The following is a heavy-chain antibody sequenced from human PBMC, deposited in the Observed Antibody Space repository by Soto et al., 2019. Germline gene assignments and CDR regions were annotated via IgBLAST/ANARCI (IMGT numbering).Heavy chain of an antibody. CDR3: AREITMVRGVIISYYFDY. CDR2: IWYDGSNK. D-gene: IGHD3-10*01. J-gene: IGHJ4*02. V-gene: IGHV3-33*01. CDR1: GFTFSSYG. Sequence: ESGGGVVQPGRSLRLSCAASGFTFSSYGMHWVRQAPGKGLEWVAVIWYDGSNKYYADSVKGRFTISRDNSKNTLYLQMNSLRAEDTAVYYCAREITMVRGVIISYYFDYWGQGTLVTVSS.